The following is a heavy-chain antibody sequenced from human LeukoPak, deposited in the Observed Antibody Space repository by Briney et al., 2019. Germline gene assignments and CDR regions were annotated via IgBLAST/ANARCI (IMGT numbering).Heavy chain of an antibody. CDR3: ARASGAGGMLYGPDY. V-gene: IGHV1-46*01. D-gene: IGHD2-8*01. J-gene: IGHJ4*02. CDR2: INPSGGST. Sequence: ASVKVSCKASGYTFTSYDINWVRQATGQGLEWMGIINPSGGSTSYAQKFQGRVTMTRDTSTSTVYMELSSLRSEDTAVYYRARASGAGGMLYGPDYWGQGTLVTVSS. CDR1: GYTFTSYD.